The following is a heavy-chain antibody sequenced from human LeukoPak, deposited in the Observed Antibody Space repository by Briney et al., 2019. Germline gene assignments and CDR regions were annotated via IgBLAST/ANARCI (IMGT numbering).Heavy chain of an antibody. CDR3: ARISNCGTFFLIDP. D-gene: IGHD1-7*01. V-gene: IGHV2-70*11. CDR2: IDWDDDK. J-gene: IGHJ5*02. CDR1: GGSISSYY. Sequence: TLSLTCTVSGGSISSYYWSWIRQPPGKALEGFARIDWDDDKYYSTSLKATLPISKDTSKNHVLLTMTDMDPVDTATYYCARISNCGTFFLIDPWGQGTLVTVSS.